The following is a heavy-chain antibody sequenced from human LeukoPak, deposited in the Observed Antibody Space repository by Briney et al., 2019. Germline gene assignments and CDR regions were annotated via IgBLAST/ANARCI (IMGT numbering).Heavy chain of an antibody. Sequence: PSEILSLTCTVSGGSISSYYWSWIRQPPGKGLEWIGYIYYSGSTNYNPSLKSRVTISVDTSKNQFSLKLSSVTAADTAVYYCASTPEIYCSGGSCYSGWGWFDPWGQGTLVTVSS. V-gene: IGHV4-59*01. J-gene: IGHJ5*02. CDR1: GGSISSYY. CDR3: ASTPEIYCSGGSCYSGWGWFDP. CDR2: IYYSGST. D-gene: IGHD2-15*01.